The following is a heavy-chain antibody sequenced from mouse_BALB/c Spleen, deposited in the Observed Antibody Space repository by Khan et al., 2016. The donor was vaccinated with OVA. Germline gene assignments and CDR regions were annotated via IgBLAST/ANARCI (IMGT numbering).Heavy chain of an antibody. CDR3: GRTYYRYDGYDAMDY. V-gene: IGHV2-6-4*01. D-gene: IGHD2-14*01. CDR2: IWGGGNT. Sequence: QVQLKESGPGLVAPSQSLSITCTVSGFSLSRYNVHWVRQPPGQGLEWLGMIWGGGNTDYNSALKSRLTISKDNSKSQVFLKMNSLRTDDTATDDWGRTYYRYDGYDAMDYWGQGTSVTVSS. J-gene: IGHJ4*01. CDR1: GFSLSRYN.